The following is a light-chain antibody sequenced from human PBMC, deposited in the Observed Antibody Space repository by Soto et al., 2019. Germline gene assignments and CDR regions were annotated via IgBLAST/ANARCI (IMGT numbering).Light chain of an antibody. J-gene: IGLJ2*01. CDR1: GEDVGGYNY. CDR3: NAYPSASTAL. Sequence: QSALTQPASVSGSPGRSITISCTGTGEDVGGYNYVSWYQQHPGKAPKLIIYDVTYRPSGVSTHFSGSKSGNTASLTIPGLQAEDEADYYCNAYPSASTALFGGGTKLTVL. CDR2: DVT. V-gene: IGLV2-14*03.